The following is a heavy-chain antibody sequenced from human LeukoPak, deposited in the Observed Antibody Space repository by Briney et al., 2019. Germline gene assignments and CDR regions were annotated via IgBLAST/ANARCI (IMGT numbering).Heavy chain of an antibody. V-gene: IGHV3-64*01. Sequence: AGGSLRLSCAASGFTFSSYAMHWVRQAPGKGLEYVSAISSNGGSTYYANSVKGRFTISRDNSKNTLYLQMGSLRAEDMAVYYCASGVVATGAFDYWGQGTLVTASS. D-gene: IGHD5-12*01. CDR3: ASGVVATGAFDY. J-gene: IGHJ4*02. CDR1: GFTFSSYA. CDR2: ISSNGGST.